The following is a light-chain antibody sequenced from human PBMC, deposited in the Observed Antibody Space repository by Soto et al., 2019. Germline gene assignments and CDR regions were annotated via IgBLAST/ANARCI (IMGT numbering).Light chain of an antibody. CDR3: VSHQTTNTHFV. CDR1: SGYVGASNF. V-gene: IGLV2-14*03. J-gene: IGLJ2*01. CDR2: DVS. Sequence: QSALTQPASVSGSPGQSITISCTGTSGYVGASNFVSWYQHHPGKAPKLIIYDVSKRPAWTSYSFAASRSGNTASLTISGLEADGEGYCYCVSHQTTNTHFVFGGGTKLTVL.